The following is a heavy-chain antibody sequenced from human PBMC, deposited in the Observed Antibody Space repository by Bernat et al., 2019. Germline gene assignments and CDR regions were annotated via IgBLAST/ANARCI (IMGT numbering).Heavy chain of an antibody. CDR3: TTQMTTVTTGYYYYYGMDV. CDR1: GFTFSNAW. Sequence: EVQLVESGGGLVKPGGSLRLSCAASGFTFSNAWMSWVRQAPGKGLEWVGRIKSKTDGGTTDYAAPVKGRFTISRDDSKNTLYLQMNSLKTEDTAVYYCTTQMTTVTTGYYYYYGMDVWGQGTTVTVSS. CDR2: IKSKTDGGTT. J-gene: IGHJ6*02. D-gene: IGHD4-17*01. V-gene: IGHV3-15*01.